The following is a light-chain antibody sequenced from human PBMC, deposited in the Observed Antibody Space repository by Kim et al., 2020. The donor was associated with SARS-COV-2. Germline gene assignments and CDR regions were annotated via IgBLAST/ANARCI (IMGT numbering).Light chain of an antibody. CDR2: DAS. J-gene: IGKJ1*01. V-gene: IGKV1-39*01. CDR1: QSISSH. CDR3: QQTYSTPWT. Sequence: DILMTQSPSSLSASVGYRVTITCRASQSISSHLHWYQQKAGKAPQLLISDASTLQGGVPSRFSGVGSETYFTLTITGLQPEDIATYHCQQTYSTPWTFGLGTKVDIK.